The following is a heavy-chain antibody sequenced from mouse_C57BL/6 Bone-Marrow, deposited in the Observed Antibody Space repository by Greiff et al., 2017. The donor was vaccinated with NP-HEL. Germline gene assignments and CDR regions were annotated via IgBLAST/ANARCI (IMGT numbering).Heavy chain of an antibody. CDR3: ARFYYYGSSVAY. CDR2: IYPRSGNT. Sequence: KESCKASGYTFTSYGISWVKQRTGQGLEWIGEIYPRSGNTYYNEKFKGKATLTADKSSSTAYMELRSLTSEDSAVYFCARFYYYGSSVAYWGQGTLVTVSA. CDR1: GYTFTSYG. D-gene: IGHD1-1*01. V-gene: IGHV1-81*01. J-gene: IGHJ3*01.